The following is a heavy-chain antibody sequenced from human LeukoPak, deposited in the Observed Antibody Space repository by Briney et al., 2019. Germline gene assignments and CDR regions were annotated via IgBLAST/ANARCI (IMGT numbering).Heavy chain of an antibody. V-gene: IGHV3-33*06. CDR1: GFTFSSYG. CDR2: IWYDGSNK. CDR3: AKDPGGSYDYAYMDV. J-gene: IGHJ6*03. D-gene: IGHD5-12*01. Sequence: GGSLRLSCAASGFTFSSYGMHWVRQAPGKGLEWVAVIWYDGSNKYYADSVKGRFTISRDNSKNTLYLQMNSLRAEDTAVYYCAKDPGGSYDYAYMDVWGKGTTVTVSS.